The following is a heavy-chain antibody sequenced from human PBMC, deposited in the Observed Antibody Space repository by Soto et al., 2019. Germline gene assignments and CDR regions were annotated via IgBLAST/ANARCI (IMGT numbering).Heavy chain of an antibody. V-gene: IGHV3-23*01. J-gene: IGHJ4*02. CDR1: GFTFSNYA. CDR2: ISGNGGST. D-gene: IGHD4-4*01. CDR3: AKDLWFYSRASFDY. Sequence: EVQMLESGGGLVQPGGSLRLSCAASGFTFSNYAVSWVRQAPGKGLEWVSGISGNGGSTHYVDSVKGRFTSSRDNSKHTLYLQMNSLRVEDTAIYYCAKDLWFYSRASFDYWGQGTLVTVSS.